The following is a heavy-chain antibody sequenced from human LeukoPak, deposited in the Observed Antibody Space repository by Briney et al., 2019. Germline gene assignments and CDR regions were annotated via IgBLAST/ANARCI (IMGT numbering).Heavy chain of an antibody. J-gene: IGHJ4*02. V-gene: IGHV3-23*01. D-gene: IGHD1-26*01. CDR2: ISGSGLMT. CDR1: GFTFSSYA. CDR3: AKDRSIGTYYTFDH. Sequence: GGSLRLSCAASGFTFSSYAMTWIRQAPGKGLEWVATISGSGLMTYYADSVKGRFTVSGDNSKNTLYLQMSSLTAADTAVYYCAKDRSIGTYYTFDHWGQGTLVTVSS.